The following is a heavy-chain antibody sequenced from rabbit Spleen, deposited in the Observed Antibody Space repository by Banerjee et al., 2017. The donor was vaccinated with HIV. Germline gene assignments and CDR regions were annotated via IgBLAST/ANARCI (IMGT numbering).Heavy chain of an antibody. D-gene: IGHD1-1*01. CDR1: GFDFSSNG. CDR3: VRVGYTSGSGAAPADWLDL. CDR2: IDPVFGNT. V-gene: IGHV1S47*01. Sequence: QEQLVESGGGLVQPGGSLKLSCKASGFDFSSNGVSWVRQAPGKGLEWIGYIDPVFGNTYYASWVNGRFTISRGNAQNTVYLQLNSLTAADTATYFCVRVGYTSGSGAAPADWLDLWGQGTLVTVS. J-gene: IGHJ5*01.